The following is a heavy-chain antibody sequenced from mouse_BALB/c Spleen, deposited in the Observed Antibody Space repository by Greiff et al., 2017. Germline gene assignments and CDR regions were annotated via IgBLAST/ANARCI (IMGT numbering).Heavy chain of an antibody. J-gene: IGHJ2*01. D-gene: IGHD2-14*01. CDR3: AREVQDYFDY. CDR2: IHPSDSDT. V-gene: IGHV1-61*01. Sequence: VKLMESGPGLVRPGASVKLSCKASGYSFTSYWMYWVKQRPGQGLEWIGIIHPSDSDTRLNQKFKDKATLTVDKSTSTAYMQLSSPTSEDSAVYDCAREVQDYFDYWGQGTTLTVSA. CDR1: GYSFTSYW.